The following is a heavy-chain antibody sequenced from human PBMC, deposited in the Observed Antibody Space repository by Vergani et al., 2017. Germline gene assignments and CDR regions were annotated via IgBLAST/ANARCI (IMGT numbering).Heavy chain of an antibody. CDR1: GYRFTNYW. V-gene: IGHV5-51*01. Sequence: EVQLVQSGAEVKKPGESLKISCQISGYRFTNYWIGWVRQMPGKGLEWMGIIHPADSDTRYSPSFQGQVTISVDKSISTAYLQRSSLRASDSAMYYCARLYGRDSSRSKYFDYWGQGTLVTVSS. D-gene: IGHD3-22*01. CDR2: IHPADSDT. J-gene: IGHJ4*02. CDR3: ARLYGRDSSRSKYFDY.